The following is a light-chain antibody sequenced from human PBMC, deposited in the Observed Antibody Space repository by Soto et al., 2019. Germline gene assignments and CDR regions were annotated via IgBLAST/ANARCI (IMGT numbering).Light chain of an antibody. V-gene: IGKV1-8*01. CDR1: QDISSY. Sequence: AIRMTQSPSSFSASTGDRVTITCRASQDISSYLAWYQQKPGKAPKLVIYAASTLQSGVPSRFSGSGSGTDFTLTISCLQSEDFATYYCQQYYSDPWTFGQGTKVEIK. CDR3: QQYYSDPWT. J-gene: IGKJ1*01. CDR2: AAS.